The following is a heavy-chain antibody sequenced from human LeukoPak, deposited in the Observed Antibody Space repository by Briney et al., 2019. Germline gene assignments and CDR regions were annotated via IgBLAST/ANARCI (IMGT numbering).Heavy chain of an antibody. CDR1: GGSFSGYY. J-gene: IGHJ6*02. CDR2: INHSGST. D-gene: IGHD3-10*01. V-gene: IGHV4-34*01. CDR3: AKMYYYGSGGLYYYYGMDV. Sequence: SETLSLTCAVYGGSFSGYYWSWIRQPPGKGLEWIGEINHSGSTNYNPSLKSRVNISVDTSKNQFSLKLSSVTAADTAVYYCAKMYYYGSGGLYYYYGMDVWGQGTMVTVSS.